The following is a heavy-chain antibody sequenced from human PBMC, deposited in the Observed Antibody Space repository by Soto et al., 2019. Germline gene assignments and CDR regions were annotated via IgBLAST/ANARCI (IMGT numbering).Heavy chain of an antibody. Sequence: QVQLVESGGGVVQPGRSLRLSCAASGFTFSSYGMHWVRQAPGKGLEWVAVISYDGSNKYYADSVKGRFTISRDNSKNTLYLQMNSLRAEDMAVYYCAKEREPHTLRFLEWYTRGGMDVWGQGTTVTVCS. J-gene: IGHJ6*02. CDR2: ISYDGSNK. CDR3: AKEREPHTLRFLEWYTRGGMDV. V-gene: IGHV3-30*18. D-gene: IGHD3-3*01. CDR1: GFTFSSYG.